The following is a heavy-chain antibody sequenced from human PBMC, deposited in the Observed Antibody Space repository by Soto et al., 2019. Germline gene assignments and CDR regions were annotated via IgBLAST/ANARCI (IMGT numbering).Heavy chain of an antibody. CDR1: GGSINSYY. V-gene: IGHV4-59*01. D-gene: IGHD6-19*01. Sequence: QVQLQESGPGLVKPSETLSLTCTVSGGSINSYYWSWIRQPPGKGLEWIVYIYYSGSTNYNPSLKSRATISVDTSKNQFTLKLSSVTAADTAVYYCARVPWQWLGGYAFDIWGQGTMVTVSS. J-gene: IGHJ3*02. CDR3: ARVPWQWLGGYAFDI. CDR2: IYYSGST.